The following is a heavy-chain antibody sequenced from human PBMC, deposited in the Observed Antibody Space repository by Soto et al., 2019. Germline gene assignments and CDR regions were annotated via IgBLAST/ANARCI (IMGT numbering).Heavy chain of an antibody. Sequence: SETLSLTCTVSGGSISSSSYYWGWIRQPPGKGLEWIGSIYYSGSTYYNPSLKSRVTISVDTSKNQFSLKVSSVTAADTAVYYCARPLYSYDYYDYWGQGALVTVSS. CDR3: ARPLYSYDYYDY. V-gene: IGHV4-39*01. CDR1: GGSISSSSYY. J-gene: IGHJ4*02. D-gene: IGHD5-18*01. CDR2: IYYSGST.